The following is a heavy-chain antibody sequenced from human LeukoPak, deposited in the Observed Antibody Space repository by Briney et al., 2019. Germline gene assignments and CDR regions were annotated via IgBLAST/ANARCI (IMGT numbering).Heavy chain of an antibody. V-gene: IGHV4-34*01. CDR2: INHSGST. CDR1: GGSFSGYY. Sequence: SETLSLTCAVYGGSFSGYYWSWIRQPPGKGLEWIGEINHSGSTNYNPSLKRRATISIDTSRNQFSLRLSSVTAADTAVYYCARAEGMDVWGQGTTITVSS. J-gene: IGHJ6*02. CDR3: ARAEGMDV.